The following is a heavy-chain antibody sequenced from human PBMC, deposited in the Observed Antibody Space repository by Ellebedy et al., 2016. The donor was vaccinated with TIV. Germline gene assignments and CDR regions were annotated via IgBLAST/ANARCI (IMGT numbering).Heavy chain of an antibody. V-gene: IGHV3-7*01. CDR1: GFSFRSYW. J-gene: IGHJ5*02. D-gene: IGHD1-26*01. CDR2: IYQDGSDQ. Sequence: GESLKISCAASGFSFRSYWMSWVRQAPGKGLEWVANIYQDGSDQNYVDSVKGRFTIARDNANNLLFLQMNSLRAEDTAVYYCARRGSYSEYAVQVNSWFGTWGRGTLVTVSS. CDR3: ARRGSYSEYAVQVNSWFGT.